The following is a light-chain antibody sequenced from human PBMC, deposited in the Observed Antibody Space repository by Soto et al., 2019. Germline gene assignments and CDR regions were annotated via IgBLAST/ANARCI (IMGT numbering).Light chain of an antibody. CDR2: GAS. V-gene: IGKV3-20*01. CDR3: QLYGSSPQLT. J-gene: IGKJ4*01. Sequence: IVLTQSPGTLSLSPGERATLSCRASQSVSSSYLAWYQQKPGQAPRLLIYGASSRATGIPDRFSGSGSGTDFTLTISRLEPEDFAVYYCQLYGSSPQLTFGGGTKVEIK. CDR1: QSVSSSY.